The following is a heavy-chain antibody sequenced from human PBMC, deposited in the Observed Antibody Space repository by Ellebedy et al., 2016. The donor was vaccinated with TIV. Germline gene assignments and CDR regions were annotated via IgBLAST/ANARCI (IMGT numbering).Heavy chain of an antibody. V-gene: IGHV4-31*03. D-gene: IGHD6-25*01. CDR3: AKWQGLEYYFDY. CDR2: IYYSGST. CDR1: GGSISSGGYY. Sequence: LRLSCTVSGGSISSGGYYRSWIRQHPGKGLEWIGYIYYSGSTYYNPSLKSRVTISVDTSKNQFSLKLSSVTAADTAVYYCAKWQGLEYYFDYWGQGTLVTVSS. J-gene: IGHJ4*02.